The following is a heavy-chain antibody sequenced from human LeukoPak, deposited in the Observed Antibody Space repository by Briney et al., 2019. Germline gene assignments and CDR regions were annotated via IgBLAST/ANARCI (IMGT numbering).Heavy chain of an antibody. Sequence: GRSQRLSCAASGFSFSDYAMNWVRQAPGKGLEWVAFISNDGSNLFYADSVKGRFTISRDTSKNTLYLQMNSLRAEDTAVYYCANLPRDGYNFDFWGQGTLVTVSS. CDR2: ISNDGSNL. J-gene: IGHJ4*02. V-gene: IGHV3-30*18. D-gene: IGHD5-24*01. CDR1: GFSFSDYA. CDR3: ANLPRDGYNFDF.